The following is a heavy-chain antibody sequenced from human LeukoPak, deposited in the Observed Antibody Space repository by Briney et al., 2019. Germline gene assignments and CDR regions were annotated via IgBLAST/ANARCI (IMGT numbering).Heavy chain of an antibody. CDR2: ISGSGGST. J-gene: IGHJ4*02. D-gene: IGHD6-19*01. Sequence: PGGSLRLSCAASGFTFSSYAMSWVRQAPGKGLEWVSAISGSGGSTYYADSVKGRFTISRDNSKNTLYLQMNSLRAEDTAVYYCASAAVAGTRGPYYFDYWGQGTLVTVSS. CDR1: GFTFSSYA. CDR3: ASAAVAGTRGPYYFDY. V-gene: IGHV3-23*01.